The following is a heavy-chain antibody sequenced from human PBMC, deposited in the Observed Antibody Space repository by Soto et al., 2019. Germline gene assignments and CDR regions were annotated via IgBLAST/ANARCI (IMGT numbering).Heavy chain of an antibody. CDR2: ISGSGGST. Sequence: GGSLRLSCAASRFTSGYHAMNWVRQAPGKGLEWVSAISGSGGSTYYADSVKGRFTISRDNSKTTLYLQMNSLRAEDTAVYYCAKGSSTVLRAYYFDYWGQGTLVTVSS. CDR3: AKGSSTVLRAYYFDY. D-gene: IGHD3-10*01. J-gene: IGHJ4*02. V-gene: IGHV3-23*01. CDR1: RFTSGYHA.